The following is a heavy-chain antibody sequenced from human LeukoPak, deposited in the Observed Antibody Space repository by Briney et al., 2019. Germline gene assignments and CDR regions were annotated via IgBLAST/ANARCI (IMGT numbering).Heavy chain of an antibody. J-gene: IGHJ4*02. Sequence: SGGSLRLSCAASGFSVSSNYISWVRQAPGRGLEWVSVIYSGGSTKYADSVKARLTISRDNSKNTVYLQMNSLRAEDTAVYYCARATLDNWGQGTLVTVSS. CDR2: IYSGGST. CDR3: ARATLDN. CDR1: GFSVSSNY. V-gene: IGHV3-53*01.